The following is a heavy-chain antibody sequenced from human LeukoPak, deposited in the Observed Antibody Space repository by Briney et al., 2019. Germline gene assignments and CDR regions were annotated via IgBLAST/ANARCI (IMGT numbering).Heavy chain of an antibody. D-gene: IGHD6-6*01. CDR1: GGSISSGSYY. CDR3: ARDDVHQKYDAFDI. V-gene: IGHV4-61*02. J-gene: IGHJ3*02. Sequence: SETLSLTCTVSGGSISSGSYYWSWIRQPAGKGLEWIGRIYTSGSTNYNPSLKSRVTISVDTSKNQFSLKLSSVTAADTAVYYCARDDVHQKYDAFDIWGQGTMVTVSS. CDR2: IYTSGST.